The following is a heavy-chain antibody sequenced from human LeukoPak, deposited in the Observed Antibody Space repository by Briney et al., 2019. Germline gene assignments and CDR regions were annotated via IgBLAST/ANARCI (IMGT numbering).Heavy chain of an antibody. CDR3: ARDGVGATPLDY. CDR1: GFTFSSYW. J-gene: IGHJ4*02. Sequence: QPGGSLRLSCAASGFTFSSYWMHWVRQAPGKGLVWVSRISSDGSSTSYADSVKGRFTISRDNAQNTLYLQMNSLRAEDTAVYYCARDGVGATPLDYWGQGTLVTVSS. CDR2: ISSDGSST. D-gene: IGHD1-26*01. V-gene: IGHV3-74*01.